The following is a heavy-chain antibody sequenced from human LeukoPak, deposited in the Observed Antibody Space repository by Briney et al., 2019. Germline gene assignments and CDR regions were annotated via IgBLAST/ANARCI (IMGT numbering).Heavy chain of an antibody. Sequence: ASVKVSCKASGYRFTSFAIHWVRQAPGQGLEWMGWISAYNGNTNYAQKLQGRVTMTTDTSTSTAYMELRSLRSDDTAVYYCARGSQHDILTGHYYYYGMDVWGQGTTVTVSS. CDR2: ISAYNGNT. V-gene: IGHV1-18*01. CDR3: ARGSQHDILTGHYYYYGMDV. D-gene: IGHD3-9*01. J-gene: IGHJ6*02. CDR1: GYRFTSFA.